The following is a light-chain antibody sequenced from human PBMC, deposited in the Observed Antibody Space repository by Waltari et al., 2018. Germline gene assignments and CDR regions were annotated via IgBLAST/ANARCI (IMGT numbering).Light chain of an antibody. Sequence: QSALTQPPSVSGSPGQSVTISCTGTSSDVGSYNRVSWYQQPPGTAPKLLIYEVSNRPSGVPDRFSGSKSGNTASLTISGLQAEDEADYYCSLYTSSSIVVFGGGTKVTVL. CDR1: SSDVGSYNR. V-gene: IGLV2-18*01. CDR3: SLYTSSSIVV. J-gene: IGLJ2*01. CDR2: EVS.